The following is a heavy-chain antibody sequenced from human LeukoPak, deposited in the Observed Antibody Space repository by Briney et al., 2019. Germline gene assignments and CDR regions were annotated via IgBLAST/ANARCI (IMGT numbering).Heavy chain of an antibody. CDR2: INHSGST. CDR1: GGSISGYY. V-gene: IGHV4-34*01. CDR3: ARNSLGYCSSTSCSYGMDV. J-gene: IGHJ6*02. D-gene: IGHD2-2*01. Sequence: SETLSLTCTVSGGSISGYYWSWIRQPPGKGLEWIGEINHSGSTNYNPSLKSRVTISVDTSKNQFSLKLSSVTAADTAVYYCARNSLGYCSSTSCSYGMDVWGQGTTVTVSS.